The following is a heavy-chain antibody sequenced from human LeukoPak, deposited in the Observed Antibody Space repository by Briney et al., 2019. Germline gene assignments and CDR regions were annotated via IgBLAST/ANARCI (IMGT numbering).Heavy chain of an antibody. D-gene: IGHD4-17*01. J-gene: IGHJ4*02. CDR3: ARVSSDLRPRFDY. CDR2: IWYDGSKK. V-gene: IGHV3-33*01. CDR1: GFTFSNYG. Sequence: GGSLRLSCAASGFTFSNYGIHWVRQAPGKGLEWVALIWYDGSKKYYADFVKGRFTISGDNSKNTLYLQMNSLRPEDTAVYYCARVSSDLRPRFDYWGQGTLVTVSS.